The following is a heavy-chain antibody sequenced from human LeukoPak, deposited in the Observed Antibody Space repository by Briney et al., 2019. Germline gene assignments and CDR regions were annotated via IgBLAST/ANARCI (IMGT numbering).Heavy chain of an antibody. Sequence: PGGTLRLSCAASGFTFSSYGMGWVRQAPGKGLEWVSAISDSGGSTYYADSAKGRFTISRDYSENTLYLQMNSLRAEDTAVYHCAKRGAEVGATVAPGDYWGQGTLVTVSS. J-gene: IGHJ4*02. V-gene: IGHV3-23*01. D-gene: IGHD1-26*01. CDR1: GFTFSSYG. CDR2: ISDSGGST. CDR3: AKRGAEVGATVAPGDY.